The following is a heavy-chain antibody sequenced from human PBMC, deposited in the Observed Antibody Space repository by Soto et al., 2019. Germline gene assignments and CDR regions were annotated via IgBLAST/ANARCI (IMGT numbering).Heavy chain of an antibody. CDR2: IYYSGST. D-gene: IGHD1-26*01. CDR3: ARELGAPKNYFDY. V-gene: IGHV4-59*01. CDR1: GGSISSYY. J-gene: IGHJ4*02. Sequence: QVQLQESGPGLVKPSETLSLTCTVSGGSISSYYWSWIRQPPGKGLEWIGYIYYSGSTNYNPSHKSRVTISVDTSKNQYSLKLSSVTAADTAVYYCARELGAPKNYFDYWGQGTLVTVSS.